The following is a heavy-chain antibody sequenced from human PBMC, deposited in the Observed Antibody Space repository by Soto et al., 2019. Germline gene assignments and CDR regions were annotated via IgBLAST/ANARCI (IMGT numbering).Heavy chain of an antibody. CDR1: GFSSSTFS. J-gene: IGHJ4*02. Sequence: PGGSLRLSCVTSGFSSSTFSMNWVRQAPGRGLEWVSYIRTSDSTIYYADSVKGRFTISTDSAKNSLYLQMDNLRAEDTAVYYCARDHNWAFDLWGQGALVTGSS. CDR2: IRTSDSTI. V-gene: IGHV3-48*01. D-gene: IGHD1-1*01. CDR3: ARDHNWAFDL.